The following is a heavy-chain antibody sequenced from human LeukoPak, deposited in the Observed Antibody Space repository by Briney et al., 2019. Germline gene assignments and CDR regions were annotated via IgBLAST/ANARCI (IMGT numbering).Heavy chain of an antibody. Sequence: ASVKVSCKASGYTFTSYDINWVRQATGQGLEWMGWMNPNSGNTGYAQKFQGRVTMTRNTSISTAYMELSSLRSEDTAVYYCARDGAVVKGGFFDYWGQGTLVTVSS. CDR2: MNPNSGNT. CDR1: GYTFTSYD. J-gene: IGHJ4*02. D-gene: IGHD4-23*01. CDR3: ARDGAVVKGGFFDY. V-gene: IGHV1-8*01.